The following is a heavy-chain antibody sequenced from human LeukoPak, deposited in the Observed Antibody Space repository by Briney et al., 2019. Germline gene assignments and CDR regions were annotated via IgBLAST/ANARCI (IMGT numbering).Heavy chain of an antibody. D-gene: IGHD5-12*01. V-gene: IGHV4-61*02. CDR1: GGSISSGSYY. Sequence: PSETLSLTCTVSGGSISSGSYYWSWIRQPAGKGLEWIGRIYTSGSTNYNPSLKSRVTISVDTSKNQSSLKLSSVTAADTAVYYCAREKSSVDIVATIEGGYWYFDLWGRGTLVTVSS. CDR3: AREKSSVDIVATIEGGYWYFDL. J-gene: IGHJ2*01. CDR2: IYTSGST.